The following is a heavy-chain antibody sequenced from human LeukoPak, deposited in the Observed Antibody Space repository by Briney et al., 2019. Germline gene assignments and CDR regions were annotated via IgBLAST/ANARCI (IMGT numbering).Heavy chain of an antibody. Sequence: SETLSLTCAVYGGSFSDYYWTWIRQPPGKGLEWIGEINHSGSSNQNPSLKSRVTMSVDTPKNQFSLKLTSVTAADTAVYYCARPATPRERLLLYWGQGTLVTVSS. J-gene: IGHJ4*02. CDR2: INHSGSS. CDR1: GGSFSDYY. D-gene: IGHD3-22*01. CDR3: ARPATPRERLLLY. V-gene: IGHV4-34*01.